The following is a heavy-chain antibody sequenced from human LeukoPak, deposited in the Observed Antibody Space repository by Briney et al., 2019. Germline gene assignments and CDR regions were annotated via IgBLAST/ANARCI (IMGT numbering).Heavy chain of an antibody. D-gene: IGHD4-11*01. CDR3: ARNLRLHTPRAFDI. J-gene: IGHJ3*02. CDR2: IHEDGSDK. CDR1: GFIFSNCW. Sequence: GGSLRLSCAGSGFIFSNCWINWVRQAPGQGLEWVANIHEDGSDKYYVDSVKGRFTISRDNAKNSVYLQMSGLRAEDTAVYYCARNLRLHTPRAFDIWGQGTMVTVSA. V-gene: IGHV3-7*05.